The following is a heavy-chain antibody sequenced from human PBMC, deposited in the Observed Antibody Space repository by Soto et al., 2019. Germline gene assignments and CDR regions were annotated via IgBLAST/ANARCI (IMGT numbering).Heavy chain of an antibody. D-gene: IGHD7-27*01. CDR1: GYTFTSYS. Sequence: ASVKVSCKASGYTFTSYSMHWVRQAPGQRLEWVGWFNIGNGNTEFSQRFQGRVTITRDTSASTDYMELSSLTSEDTAVYYCARDSWGFDYWGQGTLVTVSS. V-gene: IGHV1-3*04. CDR3: ARDSWGFDY. CDR2: FNIGNGNT. J-gene: IGHJ4*02.